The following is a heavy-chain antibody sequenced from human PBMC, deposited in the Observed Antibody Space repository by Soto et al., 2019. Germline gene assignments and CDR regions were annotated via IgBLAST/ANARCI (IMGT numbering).Heavy chain of an antibody. V-gene: IGHV3-7*01. CDR1: GFTFSSCW. CDR2: IKQDGSEK. Sequence: PGGSLRLSCAASGFTFSSCWLSWVRQAPGKGLEWVANIKQDGSEKYYVDSVKGRFTISRDNAKNSLYLQMSSLTAEDSALYYCSRSLISWGQGPMVTVSS. J-gene: IGHJ5*02. D-gene: IGHD3-16*01. CDR3: SRSLIS.